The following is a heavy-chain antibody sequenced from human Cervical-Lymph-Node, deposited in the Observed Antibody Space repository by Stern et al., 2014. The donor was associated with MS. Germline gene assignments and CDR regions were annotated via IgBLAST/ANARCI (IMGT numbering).Heavy chain of an antibody. CDR3: ALSSETSDRWYSLGYDL. Sequence: DQLVESGAEVTKPGSSAKVSCKASGGTFSKSPSSWVRQAPGQGLEWMGGIFPVFGTPTYAQEFRGRVTITADVSTSTVYMELSSLRSDDTAVYYCALSSETSDRWYSLGYDLWGQGTLVTVSS. D-gene: IGHD6-13*01. J-gene: IGHJ5*02. CDR2: IFPVFGTP. CDR1: GGTFSKSP. V-gene: IGHV1-69*01.